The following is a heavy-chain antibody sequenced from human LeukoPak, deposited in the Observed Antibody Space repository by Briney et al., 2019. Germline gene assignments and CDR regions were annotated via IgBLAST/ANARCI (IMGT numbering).Heavy chain of an antibody. CDR1: GGSISSYY. CDR3: ARDRLYSRKGSDY. CDR2: IYYSGST. D-gene: IGHD6-13*01. J-gene: IGHJ4*02. Sequence: PSETLSLTCTVSGGSISSYYWSWIRQPPGKGLEWIGYIYYSGSTNYNPSLKGRVTISVDTSKNQFSLKLSSVTAVDTAVYYCARDRLYSRKGSDYWGQGTLVTVSS. V-gene: IGHV4-59*01.